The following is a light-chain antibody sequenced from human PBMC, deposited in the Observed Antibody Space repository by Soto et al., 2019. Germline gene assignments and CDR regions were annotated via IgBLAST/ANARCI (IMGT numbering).Light chain of an antibody. CDR1: QSVTSN. CDR2: GAS. J-gene: IGKJ5*01. Sequence: EIVITQSPATLSVSPGERAALSCRASQSVTSNLAWYQQKPGQAPRLLIYGASTRATGVPARFSGSGSGTEFTLTISSLQSEDFAVYYCQQRSNWPLITFGQGTRLEIK. CDR3: QQRSNWPLIT. V-gene: IGKV3-15*01.